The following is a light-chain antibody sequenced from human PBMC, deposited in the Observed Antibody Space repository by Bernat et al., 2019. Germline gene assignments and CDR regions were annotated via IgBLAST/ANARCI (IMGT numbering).Light chain of an antibody. V-gene: IGKV3-15*01. CDR2: GVS. Sequence: EIVMTQSPAILSVSPGERATLSCRAGQSVGSNLAWYQQKPGHAPRLLIYGVSIRATGIPARFSGSGSGTEFTLTISSLQSEDFAVYFCQQYHNFLTFGGGTKVEIK. J-gene: IGKJ4*01. CDR3: QQYHNFLT. CDR1: QSVGSN.